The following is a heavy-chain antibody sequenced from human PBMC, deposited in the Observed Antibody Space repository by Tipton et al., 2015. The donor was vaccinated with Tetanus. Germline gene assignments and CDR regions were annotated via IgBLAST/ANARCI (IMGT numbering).Heavy chain of an antibody. CDR2: IYYSGST. J-gene: IGHJ5*02. CDR3: AKGQGGGRVVRLNWFDP. CDR1: GGSISGSPYF. Sequence: LRLSCTVSGGSISGSPYFWNWIRQQPGKGPEWIGYIYYSGSTYYNPSLKSRVTISVDTSKNQFSLKMNSVTAADTAMYYCAKGQGGGRVVRLNWFDPWGPGTLVTVSS. D-gene: IGHD6-6*01. V-gene: IGHV4-31*03.